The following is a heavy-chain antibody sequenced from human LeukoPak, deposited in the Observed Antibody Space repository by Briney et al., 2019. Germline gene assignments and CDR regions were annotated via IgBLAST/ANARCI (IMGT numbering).Heavy chain of an antibody. D-gene: IGHD3-10*01. Sequence: SETLSLTCTVSGASVSSGGYYWSWIRQPPGKGLEWIGYIYYSGSANYNPSLKSRVTISVDTSKNQFSLKVNSVTAADTAIYYCARRGGSGRSFDYWGQGTLVTVSS. CDR1: GASVSSGGYY. V-gene: IGHV4-61*08. CDR3: ARRGGSGRSFDY. CDR2: IYYSGSA. J-gene: IGHJ4*02.